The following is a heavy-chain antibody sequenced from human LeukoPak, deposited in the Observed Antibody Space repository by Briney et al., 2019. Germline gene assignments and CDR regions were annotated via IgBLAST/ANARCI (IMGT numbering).Heavy chain of an antibody. D-gene: IGHD6-19*01. V-gene: IGHV3-30-3*01. J-gene: IGHJ4*02. Sequence: PGGSLRLSCAASGFTFSSYAMHWVGQAPDKGLEWVAVISYDGSNKYYAASVKGRFTISRDNSKNTLYLQMNSLRAEDTAVYYCARESGYSSGWYYGYFDYWGQGTLVTVSS. CDR1: GFTFSSYA. CDR3: ARESGYSSGWYYGYFDY. CDR2: ISYDGSNK.